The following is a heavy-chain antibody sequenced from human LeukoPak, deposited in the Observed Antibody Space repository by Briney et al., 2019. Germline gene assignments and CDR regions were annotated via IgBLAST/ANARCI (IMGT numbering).Heavy chain of an antibody. V-gene: IGHV4-39*07. D-gene: IGHD3-3*01. CDR1: GGSISSSSYY. Sequence: SETLSLTCTVSGGSISSSSYYWGWIRQPPGKGLEWIGEIYHSGSTNYNPSLKSRVTISVDKSKNQFSLNLSSVTAADTAVYYCSRPIYYYMDVWGKGTTVTVSS. CDR3: SRPIYYYMDV. CDR2: IYHSGST. J-gene: IGHJ6*03.